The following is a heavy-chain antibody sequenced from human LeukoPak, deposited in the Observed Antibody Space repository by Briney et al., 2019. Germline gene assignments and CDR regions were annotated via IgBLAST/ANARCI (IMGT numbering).Heavy chain of an antibody. Sequence: GESLKISCKGSGYSFTTYWIGWVRQMPGKGLEWVGFINPTDSDATYSPSFQDQVIISADKSISTAYLQWSSLKASDTAMYYCARAWSLDYWGQGTLVTVSS. J-gene: IGHJ4*02. CDR2: INPTDSDA. D-gene: IGHD2-15*01. V-gene: IGHV5-51*01. CDR1: GYSFTTYW. CDR3: ARAWSLDY.